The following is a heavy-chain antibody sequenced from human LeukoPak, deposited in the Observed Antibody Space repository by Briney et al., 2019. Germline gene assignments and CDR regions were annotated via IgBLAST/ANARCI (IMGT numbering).Heavy chain of an antibody. CDR3: ARAPKTRYCSSTSCYSDFDY. CDR2: ISYDGNNK. Sequence: GGSLRLSCATSGFTFSDYAMSWVRQAPGKGLEWVTCISYDGNNKYYTDSVKGRFTISRDNSKNTLYLQMNSLRAEDTAVYYCARAPKTRYCSSTSCYSDFDYWGQGTLVTVSS. V-gene: IGHV3-30-3*01. J-gene: IGHJ4*02. D-gene: IGHD2-2*01. CDR1: GFTFSDYA.